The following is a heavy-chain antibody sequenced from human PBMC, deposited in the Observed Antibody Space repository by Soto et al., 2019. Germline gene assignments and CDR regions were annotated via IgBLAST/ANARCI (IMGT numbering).Heavy chain of an antibody. V-gene: IGHV3-7*03. CDR2: IKKDGSKK. Sequence: GGSLRLSCAASGFTFSSSAMHWVRQAPGKGLEWVASIKKDGSKKYYVDSVKGRFTISRDNAENSLYLQMDSLRAEDMAVYYCARDRCTNGVCYAPSDYWGQGTLVTVSS. J-gene: IGHJ4*02. CDR3: ARDRCTNGVCYAPSDY. D-gene: IGHD2-8*01. CDR1: GFTFSSSA.